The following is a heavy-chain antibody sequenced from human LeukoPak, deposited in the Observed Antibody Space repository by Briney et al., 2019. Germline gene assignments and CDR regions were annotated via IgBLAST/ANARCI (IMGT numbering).Heavy chain of an antibody. D-gene: IGHD1-26*01. J-gene: IGHJ4*02. CDR3: ARGGRWESHTDY. CDR2: ISAYNGNT. V-gene: IGHV1-18*01. Sequence: ASVKVSCKASGYTFTDYGITWVRQTPTQGLQWMGWISAYNGNTNYAQDIQGRATMTTDTSTTTAYMELRNLRSDDTAVYYCARGGRWESHTDYWGQGTLVTLSS. CDR1: GYTFTDYG.